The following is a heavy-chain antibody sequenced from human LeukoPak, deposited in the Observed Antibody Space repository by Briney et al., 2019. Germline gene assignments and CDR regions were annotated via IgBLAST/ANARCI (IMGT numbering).Heavy chain of an antibody. V-gene: IGHV1-8*01. CDR3: ARFDILTGYIAY. Sequence: AVSVKVSCKASGYTFTSDDINWARQATGQGLEWMGWMDPNSGNTGYAQKFQGRVTMTRNTSISTAYMELSSLRSEDTAVYYCARFDILTGYIAYWGQGTLVTVSS. D-gene: IGHD3-9*01. CDR1: GYTFTSDD. J-gene: IGHJ4*02. CDR2: MDPNSGNT.